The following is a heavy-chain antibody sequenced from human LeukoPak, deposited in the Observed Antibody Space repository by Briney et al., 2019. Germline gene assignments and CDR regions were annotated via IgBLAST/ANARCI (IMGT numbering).Heavy chain of an antibody. J-gene: IGHJ4*02. D-gene: IGHD4-23*01. Sequence: GGSLRLSCVVSGFTVSTNYMSWVRQAPGKGLEWVSLIYSGGSTYYADSVKGRFTISRDNSKNTLYLQMNSLRAEDTAVYYCARRAGGYSHPYDYWGQGTLVTVSS. CDR2: IYSGGST. CDR3: ARRAGGYSHPYDY. V-gene: IGHV3-53*01. CDR1: GFTVSTNY.